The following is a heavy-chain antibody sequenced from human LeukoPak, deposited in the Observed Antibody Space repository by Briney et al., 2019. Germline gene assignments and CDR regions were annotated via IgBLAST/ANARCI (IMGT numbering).Heavy chain of an antibody. Sequence: GGSLRLSCAASGFTFSSYSMNWFRQAPGKGLEWVSYISSGSHTIYYADSVKGRFTISRDYAKNSLYLQMNSLRAEDTAVYYCARDGWAAVTTWCGYWGQGTLVTVSS. CDR1: GFTFSSYS. CDR3: ARDGWAAVTTWCGY. J-gene: IGHJ4*02. D-gene: IGHD4-17*01. CDR2: ISSGSHTI. V-gene: IGHV3-48*01.